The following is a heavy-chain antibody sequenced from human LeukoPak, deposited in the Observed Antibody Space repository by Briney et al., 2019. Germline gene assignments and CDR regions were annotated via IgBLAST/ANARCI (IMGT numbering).Heavy chain of an antibody. CDR1: GFSFSSYA. J-gene: IGHJ5*02. CDR3: AGYCSTTSCYSSPNWFDP. V-gene: IGHV3-23*01. D-gene: IGHD2-2*01. Sequence: GGSLRLSCATSGFSFSSYAMSWVRQAPGKGLEWVSAMSSSDDGRYYAASVRGRFTISRDTSRSTLYLQMNSLRAEDAAVYYCAGYCSTTSCYSSPNWFDPWGQGTLVTVSS. CDR2: MSSSDDGR.